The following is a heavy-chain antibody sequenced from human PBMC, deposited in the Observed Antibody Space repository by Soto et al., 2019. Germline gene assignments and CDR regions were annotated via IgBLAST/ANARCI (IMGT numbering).Heavy chain of an antibody. V-gene: IGHV3-53*01. Sequence: SLRLSCAASGFTLSSNYMSWVRQAPGKGLEWVSVIYSGDSTYYADSVKGRFTISRDNSKNTLYLQMNSLRAEDTAMYYCVRDHFYDSSDYVVYWGQGTLVTVSS. D-gene: IGHD3-22*01. CDR1: GFTLSSNY. CDR2: IYSGDST. J-gene: IGHJ1*01. CDR3: VRDHFYDSSDYVVY.